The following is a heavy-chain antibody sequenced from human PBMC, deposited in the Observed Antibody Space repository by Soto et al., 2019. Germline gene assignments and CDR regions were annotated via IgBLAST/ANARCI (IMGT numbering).Heavy chain of an antibody. CDR1: GYTFTGYY. D-gene: IGHD2-2*01. CDR2: INPETGAT. J-gene: IGHJ6*02. Sequence: QVQLVQSGADVKTPGASVRVSCKASGYTFTGYYVHWVREAPGQGLGCMGWINPETGATSYAQKFQGRVTLSRDTSINTDYRELSSLRFDDAAVYFCARERYQVISDGMDVWGQGTTVTVSS. CDR3: ARERYQVISDGMDV. V-gene: IGHV1-2*02.